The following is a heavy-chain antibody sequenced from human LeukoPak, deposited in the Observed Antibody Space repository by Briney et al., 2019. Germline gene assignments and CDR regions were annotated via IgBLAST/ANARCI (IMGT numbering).Heavy chain of an antibody. J-gene: IGHJ4*02. D-gene: IGHD5-18*01. CDR3: ARDVGSYSRNLYYFDY. CDR1: GYTFTNDG. V-gene: IGHV1-18*01. CDR2: ISAYNGNT. Sequence: GASVKVSCKASGYTFTNDGISWVRQAPGQGLEWMGWISAYNGNTNYAQNLQGRVTMTTDTSTSTAYMELRSLTSDDTGVYYCARDVGSYSRNLYYFDYWGQGTLVTVSS.